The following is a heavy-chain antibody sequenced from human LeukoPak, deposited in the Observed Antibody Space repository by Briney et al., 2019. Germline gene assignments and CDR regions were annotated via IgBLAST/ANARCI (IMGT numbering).Heavy chain of an antibody. CDR2: IWYDGSKM. J-gene: IGHJ4*02. CDR1: GFTFSNHG. V-gene: IGHV3-33*01. D-gene: IGHD3-10*01. CDR3: ARDIAGSYYNGVDY. Sequence: GRSLRLSCAASGFTFSNHGMHWVRQAPGKGLEWVAVIWYDGSKMYYGDSVKGRFTISRDNSMDTLFLEMNSLRAEDTAVYYCARDIAGSYYNGVDYWGQGTLVTVSP.